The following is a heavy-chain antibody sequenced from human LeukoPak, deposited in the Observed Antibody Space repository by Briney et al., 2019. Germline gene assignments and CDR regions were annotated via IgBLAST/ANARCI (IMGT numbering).Heavy chain of an antibody. CDR2: ISTDSIYI. D-gene: IGHD3-10*01. V-gene: IGHV3-21*04. CDR3: ARDYMVRGVINGGWFDP. Sequence: GGSLRLSCAASGFTFSTYSMNWVRQAPGKGLEWVSSISTDSIYIYYADSMKGRFTISRDNAKNSLFLQMNSLRSDDTAVYYCARDYMVRGVINGGWFDPWGQGTLVTVSS. J-gene: IGHJ5*02. CDR1: GFTFSTYS.